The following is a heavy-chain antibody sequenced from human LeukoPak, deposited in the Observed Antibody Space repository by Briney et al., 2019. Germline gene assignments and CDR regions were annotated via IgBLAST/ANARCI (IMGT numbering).Heavy chain of an antibody. CDR3: ARERSRPYYFDY. J-gene: IGHJ4*02. CDR2: IYYSGST. V-gene: IGHV4-31*03. CDR1: GGSISSGGYY. Sequence: SETLSLTCTVSGGSISSGGYYWSWIRQHPGKGLEWIGYIYYSGSTNYNPSLKSRVTMSVDTSKNQFSLKLSSVTAADTAVYYCARERSRPYYFDYWGQGTLVTVSS.